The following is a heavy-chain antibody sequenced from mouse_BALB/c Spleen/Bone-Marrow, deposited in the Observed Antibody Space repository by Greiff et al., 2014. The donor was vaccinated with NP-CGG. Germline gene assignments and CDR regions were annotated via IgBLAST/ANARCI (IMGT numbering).Heavy chain of an antibody. CDR3: ARDYYYGAMDY. D-gene: IGHD1-1*01. CDR2: SRNKANDYTT. CDR1: GFTFSDFY. J-gene: IGHJ4*01. V-gene: IGHV7-1*02. Sequence: EVKLVESGGGLVQPGGSLRLSCAPSGFTFSDFYMEWVRQPPGKRLEWIAASRNKANDYTTDYSASVKVRFIVSRDTSQSILYLQMNALRAEDTAIYYCARDYYYGAMDYWGQGTSVTVSS.